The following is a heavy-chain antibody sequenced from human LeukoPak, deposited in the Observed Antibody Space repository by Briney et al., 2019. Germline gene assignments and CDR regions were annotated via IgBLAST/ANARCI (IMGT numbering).Heavy chain of an antibody. D-gene: IGHD3-22*01. CDR3: ARGQIPTYYYDSSGYPFDY. V-gene: IGHV1-69*06. Sequence: ASVKVSCKASGGTFSSYAISWVRQAPGQGLEWMGGIIPIFGTANYAQKFQGRVTITADKSTSTAYMELSSLRSEDTAVYYCARGQIPTYYYDSSGYPFDYWGQGTLVTVSS. CDR2: IIPIFGTA. CDR1: GGTFSSYA. J-gene: IGHJ4*02.